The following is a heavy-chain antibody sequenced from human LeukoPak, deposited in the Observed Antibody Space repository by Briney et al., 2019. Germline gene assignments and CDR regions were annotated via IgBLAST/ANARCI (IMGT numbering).Heavy chain of an antibody. D-gene: IGHD3-16*02. V-gene: IGHV4-39*01. Sequence: SETLSLTCTVSGGSISSSSYYWGWIRQPPGKGLEWIGSIYYSGSTYYNPSLKSRVTISVDTSKNQFSLKLSSVTAADTAVYYCAEHYVWGSYRYKDPDYWGQGTLVTVSS. CDR1: GGSISSSSYY. CDR2: IYYSGST. J-gene: IGHJ4*02. CDR3: AEHYVWGSYRYKDPDY.